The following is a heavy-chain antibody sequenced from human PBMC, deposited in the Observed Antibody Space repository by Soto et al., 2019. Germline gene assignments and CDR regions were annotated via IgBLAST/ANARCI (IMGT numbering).Heavy chain of an antibody. Sequence: SETLSLTCTVSGGSVNSATYYWSWIRQPPGKGLEWIGYIYYSGTTKYNPSLKSRVTISVDTSKNQFSLKLRSVTAADTAVYYCAREFYYYYGMDVWGQGTTVTVSS. CDR3: AREFYYYYGMDV. J-gene: IGHJ6*02. CDR2: IYYSGTT. CDR1: GGSVNSATYY. V-gene: IGHV4-61*01.